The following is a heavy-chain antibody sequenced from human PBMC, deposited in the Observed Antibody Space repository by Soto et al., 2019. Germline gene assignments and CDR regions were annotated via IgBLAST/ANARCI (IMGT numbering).Heavy chain of an antibody. CDR1: GFTFSSYA. D-gene: IGHD3-16*01. J-gene: IGHJ4*02. CDR2: MSYDGSNK. Sequence: QVQLVESGGGVVQPGRSLRLSCAASGFTFSSYAMHWVRRAPGKGLEWMAVMSYDGSNKYYADSVKGRCTISRDNSKNTLYLRVTSLRPEDMALYYCARDGGAYWGQGTLVIVSS. V-gene: IGHV3-30-3*01. CDR3: ARDGGAY.